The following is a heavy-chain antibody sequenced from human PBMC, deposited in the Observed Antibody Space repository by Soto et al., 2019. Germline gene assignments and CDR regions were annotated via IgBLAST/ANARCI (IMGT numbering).Heavy chain of an antibody. CDR1: GFTFSSYG. J-gene: IGHJ4*02. D-gene: IGHD3-3*01. Sequence: QVQLVESGGGVVQPGRSLRLSCAASGFTFSSYGMHWVRQAPGKGLEWVAVISYDGSNKYYTDSVKGRFTISRDNSKNTLYLQTNSLRAEDTAVYYCAKISPTYXXFWSGYTYFDYWGQGTLVTVSS. CDR2: ISYDGSNK. CDR3: AKISPTYXXFWSGYTYFDY. V-gene: IGHV3-30*18.